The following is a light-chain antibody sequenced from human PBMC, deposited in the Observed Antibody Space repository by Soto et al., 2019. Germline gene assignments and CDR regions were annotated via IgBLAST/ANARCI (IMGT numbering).Light chain of an antibody. CDR1: QSVSSY. CDR3: QQRSTTWT. Sequence: EIVLTQSPATLSLSPGERATLSCRASQSVSSYLAWYQQKPGQAPRLLIYDASNSATGIPARFRGSGSGTDFTLTSSSLEPEDFAVYYCQQRSTTWTFGQGTKVEIK. J-gene: IGKJ1*01. V-gene: IGKV3-11*01. CDR2: DAS.